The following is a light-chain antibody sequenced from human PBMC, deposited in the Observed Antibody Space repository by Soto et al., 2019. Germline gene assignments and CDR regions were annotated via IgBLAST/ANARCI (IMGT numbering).Light chain of an antibody. CDR3: QQYGSSPTWT. CDR2: GAS. CDR1: QSVSSKY. V-gene: IGKV3-20*01. J-gene: IGKJ1*01. Sequence: EIVLTQSPGTLSLSPGERATLSCRASQSVSSKYLAWYQQKPGQAPRLLIFGASNRANGIPDRFSGSGSGTDFTLTISRLEPEDSAVYYCQQYGSSPTWTFGQGTKVDIK.